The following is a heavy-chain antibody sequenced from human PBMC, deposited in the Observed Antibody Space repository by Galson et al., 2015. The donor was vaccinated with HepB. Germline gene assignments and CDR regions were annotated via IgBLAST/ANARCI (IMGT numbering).Heavy chain of an antibody. J-gene: IGHJ5*02. Sequence: PALVKPTQTLTLTCTFSGFSLSVSEPRVSWIRQPPGKALEWLARIEWDDKKFYSASLKTRLTISKDPSKNQVGLTLTKVDPVDTATYEGVRIGPVAVDTWGQGILVTVSS. CDR2: IEWDDKK. CDR3: VRIGPVAVDT. D-gene: IGHD2-15*01. V-gene: IGHV2-70*04. CDR1: GFSLSVSEPR.